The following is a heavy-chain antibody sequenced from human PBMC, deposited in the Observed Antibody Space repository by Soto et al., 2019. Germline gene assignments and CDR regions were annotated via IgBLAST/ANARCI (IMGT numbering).Heavy chain of an antibody. J-gene: IGHJ4*02. D-gene: IGHD1-26*01. CDR2: IYYSGST. V-gene: IGHV4-31*03. CDR1: GGSISSGGYY. CDR3: ARVAPWQLLLDY. Sequence: SETLSLTCTVSGGSISSGGYYWSWIRQHPGKGLEWIGYIYYSGSTYYNPSLKSRVTISVDTSKNQFSLKLSSVTAADTAVYYCARVAPWQLLLDYWGQGTLVTVSS.